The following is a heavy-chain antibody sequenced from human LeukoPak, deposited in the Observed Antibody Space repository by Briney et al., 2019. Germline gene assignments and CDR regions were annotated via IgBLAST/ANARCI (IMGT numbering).Heavy chain of an antibody. CDR2: ISSNGGST. Sequence: GGSLRLSCAASGFTFSSYAMHWVRQAPGKGLEYVSAISSNGGSTYYANSVKGRFTISRDNSKNTLYLQMGSLRAEDMAVYYCARDQTPQQLVDAFDIWGQGTMVTVSS. J-gene: IGHJ3*02. V-gene: IGHV3-64*01. D-gene: IGHD6-13*01. CDR3: ARDQTPQQLVDAFDI. CDR1: GFTFSSYA.